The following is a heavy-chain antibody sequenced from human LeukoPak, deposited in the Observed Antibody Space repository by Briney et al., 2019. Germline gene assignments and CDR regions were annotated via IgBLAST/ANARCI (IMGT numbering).Heavy chain of an antibody. CDR3: ARDPAERGPQLVKLKNWFDP. V-gene: IGHV3-30*02. Sequence: PGGSLRLSCAASGFTFSSYGMHWVRQAPGKGLEWVAFIRYDGSNKYYADSVKGRFTISRDNSKNTLYLQMNSLRAEDTAVYYCARDPAERGPQLVKLKNWFDPWGRGTLVTVSS. J-gene: IGHJ5*02. CDR1: GFTFSSYG. CDR2: IRYDGSNK. D-gene: IGHD6-13*01.